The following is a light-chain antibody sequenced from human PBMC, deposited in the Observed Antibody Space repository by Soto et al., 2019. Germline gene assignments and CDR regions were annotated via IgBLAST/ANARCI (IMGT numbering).Light chain of an antibody. Sequence: EIVLTQSPDTLSLSPGERATISCRASQSVPNNYLAWYMQKPGQAPKVLIYAAYNRATGIPDRFSGSGSGTDFTLTIRRLEPEDFAVFYCQQYGGGPWTFGQGTKVE. CDR2: AAY. V-gene: IGKV3-20*01. J-gene: IGKJ1*01. CDR3: QQYGGGPWT. CDR1: QSVPNNY.